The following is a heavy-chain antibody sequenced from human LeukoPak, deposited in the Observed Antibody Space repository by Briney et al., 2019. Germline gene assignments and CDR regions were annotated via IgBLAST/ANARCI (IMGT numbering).Heavy chain of an antibody. CDR2: INSDGSST. V-gene: IGHV3-74*01. Sequence: GGSLRLSCAASGFTFSSYSMNWVRQAPGKGLVWVSRINSDGSSTSYADSVKGRFTISRDNAKNTLYLQMNSLRAEDTAVYYCARGFSGKDEFDYWGQGTLVTVSS. CDR3: ARGFSGKDEFDY. D-gene: IGHD3-10*01. CDR1: GFTFSSYS. J-gene: IGHJ4*02.